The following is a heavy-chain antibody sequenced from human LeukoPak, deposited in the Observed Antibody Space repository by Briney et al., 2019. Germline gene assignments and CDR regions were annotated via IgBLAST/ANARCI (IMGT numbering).Heavy chain of an antibody. Sequence: PGGSLRLSCAASTFTFGDYYMGWVRQAPGKGLEWVAYIEQLGNAKSYIDSVKGRFTISRGNAKSSLYLQMDSLRVEDTAVYYCSRWNFAFDIWGQGTMVTVSS. CDR2: IEQLGNAK. CDR3: SRWNFAFDI. V-gene: IGHV3-7*01. CDR1: TFTFGDYY. D-gene: IGHD1-7*01. J-gene: IGHJ3*02.